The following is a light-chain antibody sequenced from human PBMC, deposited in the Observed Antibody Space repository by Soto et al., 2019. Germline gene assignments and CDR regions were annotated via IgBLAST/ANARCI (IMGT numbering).Light chain of an antibody. J-gene: IGKJ4*01. Sequence: EIVLTQSPATLSLSPGERATLSCRASQRVGNLLGWYQQKPGQAPRLLIFDATNMATGTPRRFSGSGSGTDFTLTISSLEPEDFAIYYCQQRNFRPEITFGGGTKVEI. CDR3: QQRNFRPEIT. CDR2: DAT. V-gene: IGKV3-11*01. CDR1: QRVGNL.